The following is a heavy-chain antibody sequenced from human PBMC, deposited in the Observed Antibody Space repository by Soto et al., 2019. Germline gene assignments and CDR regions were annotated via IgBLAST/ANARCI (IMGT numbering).Heavy chain of an antibody. Sequence: EVQLVESGGGLVKPGGSLRLSCAASGFTFSSYSMNWVRQAPGKGLEWVSSISSSSSYIYYADSVKGRFTISRDNAKNSLYLQMNSLRAEDTAVYYCATGHGSSAPYYYGMDVWGQGTTVTVSS. D-gene: IGHD6-6*01. CDR1: GFTFSSYS. CDR3: ATGHGSSAPYYYGMDV. CDR2: ISSSSSYI. V-gene: IGHV3-21*01. J-gene: IGHJ6*02.